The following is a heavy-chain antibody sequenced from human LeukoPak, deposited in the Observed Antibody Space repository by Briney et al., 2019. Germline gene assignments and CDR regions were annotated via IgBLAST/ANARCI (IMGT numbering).Heavy chain of an antibody. J-gene: IGHJ3*02. CDR1: GFTFSSYG. CDR2: IRYDGSNK. D-gene: IGHD2-2*01. Sequence: GGSLRLSCAASGFTFSSYGMHWVRQAPGKGLEWVAFIRYDGSNKYYADSVKGRFTISRDNSKNTLYLQMNSLRAEDTAVYYCAKFFMGDCSSTSCFLDAFDIWGQGTMVTVSS. CDR3: AKFFMGDCSSTSCFLDAFDI. V-gene: IGHV3-30*02.